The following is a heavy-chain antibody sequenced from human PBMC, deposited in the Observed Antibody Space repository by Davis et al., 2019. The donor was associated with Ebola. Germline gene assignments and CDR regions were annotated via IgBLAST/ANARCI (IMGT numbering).Heavy chain of an antibody. D-gene: IGHD1-1*01. J-gene: IGHJ5*02. V-gene: IGHV4-39*01. CDR3: ARHSTANWFDP. CDR1: GGSISSSSYN. Sequence: PSETLSLTCTVSGGSISSSSYNWGWIRQPPGKELEWIGSIYYSGSTYYNPSLKSRVTISVDTSKNQFSLNLRSVTAADTAVYYCARHSTANWFDPWGQGTLVTVSS. CDR2: IYYSGST.